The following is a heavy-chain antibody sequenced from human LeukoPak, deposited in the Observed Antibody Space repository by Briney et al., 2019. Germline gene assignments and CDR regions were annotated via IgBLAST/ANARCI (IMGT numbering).Heavy chain of an antibody. CDR2: IWYDGSNK. J-gene: IGHJ4*02. Sequence: QPEGSLRLSCAASGFFFSNSGMHWVRQAPGKRLEWVAVIWYDGSNKYYADSVKGRFTISRDNSKNTLYLQMNSLRAEDTAVYYCARGRSPYYYDSSGYLDYWGQGTLVTVSS. CDR1: GFFFSNSG. CDR3: ARGRSPYYYDSSGYLDY. D-gene: IGHD3-22*01. V-gene: IGHV3-33*08.